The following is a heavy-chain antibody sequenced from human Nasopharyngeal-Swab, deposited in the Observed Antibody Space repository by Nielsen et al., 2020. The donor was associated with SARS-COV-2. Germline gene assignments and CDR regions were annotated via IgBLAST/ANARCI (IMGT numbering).Heavy chain of an antibody. CDR3: ARDSYDFWSGYSTNYYYYMDA. Sequence: WIRQPPGKGLEWIGSIYHSGSTYYNPSLKSRVTISVDTSKNQFSLKLSSVTAADTAVYYCARDSYDFWSGYSTNYYYYMDAWGKGTTVTVSS. V-gene: IGHV4-38-2*02. J-gene: IGHJ6*03. CDR2: IYHSGST. D-gene: IGHD3-3*01.